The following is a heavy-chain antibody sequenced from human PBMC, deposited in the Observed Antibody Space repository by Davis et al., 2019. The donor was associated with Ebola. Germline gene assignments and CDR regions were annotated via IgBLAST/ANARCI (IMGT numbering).Heavy chain of an antibody. J-gene: IGHJ6*02. CDR3: ARQGGEYPGYVSGGHGMDV. CDR1: GYTFTAYY. V-gene: IGHV1-2*02. Sequence: ASVKVSCKASGYTFTAYYIHWVRQAPGQGLEWMGWINPKSGGTNYAQKFQGRVTMTRDTSISTAYMELTRLRSDDTAMFYCARQGGEYPGYVSGGHGMDVWGQGTTVTVSS. CDR2: INPKSGGT. D-gene: IGHD5-12*01.